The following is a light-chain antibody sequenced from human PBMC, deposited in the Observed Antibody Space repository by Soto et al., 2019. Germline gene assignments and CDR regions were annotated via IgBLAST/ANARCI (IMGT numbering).Light chain of an antibody. CDR3: SSYRASSGDVV. CDR1: SSDVGGYNY. J-gene: IGLJ2*01. CDR2: DVS. Sequence: QSALTQPASVSGSPGQSITISCTGTSSDVGGYNYVSWYQLHPGKAPKLMIFDVSNRPSGVSNRFSGSKSGNTASLTISGLQADDEADYYCSSYRASSGDVVFGEGTKLTVL. V-gene: IGLV2-14*01.